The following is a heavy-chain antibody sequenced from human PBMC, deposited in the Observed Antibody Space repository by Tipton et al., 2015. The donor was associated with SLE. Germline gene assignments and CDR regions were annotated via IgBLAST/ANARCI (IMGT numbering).Heavy chain of an antibody. CDR1: GFIFSSYN. J-gene: IGHJ6*02. Sequence: SLRLSCAASGFIFSSYNMHWVRQAPDKGLEWVAVISYDGSNKYYADSVKGRFTISRDNSKNTLFLQMNSLRAEDTAVYYCARVLGSYYGMDVWGQGTTVTVSS. V-gene: IGHV3-30*04. CDR2: ISYDGSNK. D-gene: IGHD6-13*01. CDR3: ARVLGSYYGMDV.